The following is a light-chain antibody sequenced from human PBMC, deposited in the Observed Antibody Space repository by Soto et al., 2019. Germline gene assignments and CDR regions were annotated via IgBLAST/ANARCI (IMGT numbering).Light chain of an antibody. CDR1: SSDIGAYNY. V-gene: IGLV2-11*01. Sequence: QSALTQPRSVSGSPGQSVTISCTGTSSDIGAYNYVSWYQQHPGKAPKLMMFDVRKRPSGVPDRFSGSKSGNTASLTISGLQAEDEADYYCCSYAGSYTLVFGGGTKVTVL. CDR2: DVR. CDR3: CSYAGSYTLV. J-gene: IGLJ2*01.